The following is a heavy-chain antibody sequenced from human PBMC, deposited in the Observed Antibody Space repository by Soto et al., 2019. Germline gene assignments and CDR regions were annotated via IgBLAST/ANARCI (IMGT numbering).Heavy chain of an antibody. CDR3: ARDLKSIGGTDI. Sequence: TVGSLRLSCAASGFTVSSNYMSWVRQAPGKGLEWVSVIYSGGSTYYADSVKGRFTISRDNSKNTLYLQMNSLRAEDTAVYYCARDLKSIGGTDIWGQGTMVTVSS. V-gene: IGHV3-53*01. CDR2: IYSGGST. J-gene: IGHJ3*02. D-gene: IGHD1-26*01. CDR1: GFTVSSNY.